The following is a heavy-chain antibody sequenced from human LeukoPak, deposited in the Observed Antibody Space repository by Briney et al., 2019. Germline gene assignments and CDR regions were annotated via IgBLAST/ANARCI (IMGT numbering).Heavy chain of an antibody. J-gene: IGHJ3*02. V-gene: IGHV5-51*01. CDR2: IYPGDSDT. CDR3: ARRIVVVNDAFDI. Sequence: GESLKISCKGSGYSFTSYWIGWVRQMPGKGLEWMGIIYPGDSDTRYSPSFQGQVTISADKSISPAYLQWSSLKASDTAMYYCARRIVVVNDAFDIWGQGTMVTVSS. CDR1: GYSFTSYW. D-gene: IGHD2-21*01.